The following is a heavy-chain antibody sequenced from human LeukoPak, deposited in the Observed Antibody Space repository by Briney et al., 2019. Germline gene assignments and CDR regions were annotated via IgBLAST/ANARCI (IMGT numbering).Heavy chain of an antibody. D-gene: IGHD6-19*01. Sequence: ASVKVSCKASGYTFTSYAMNWVRQAPGQGLEWMGYINTKTGNPTYAQGFTGRFVFSLDTSVSTAYLQISSLKPEDTGVYYCAKGGWVAVTGMDSWGQGTLVTVSS. CDR1: GYTFTSYA. J-gene: IGHJ4*02. CDR3: AKGGWVAVTGMDS. V-gene: IGHV7-4-1*02. CDR2: INTKTGNP.